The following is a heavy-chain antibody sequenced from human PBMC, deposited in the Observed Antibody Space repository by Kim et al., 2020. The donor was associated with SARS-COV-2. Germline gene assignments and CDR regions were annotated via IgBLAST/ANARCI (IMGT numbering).Heavy chain of an antibody. V-gene: IGHV3-23*01. D-gene: IGHD3-22*01. J-gene: IGHJ4*02. Sequence: GGSLRLSCAASGFTFSSYAMSWVRQAPGKGLEWVSAISGSGGSTYYADSVKGRFTISRDNSKNTLYLQMNSLRAEDTAVYYCAKYGGPDYDSSGYPPFDYWGQGTLVTVSS. CDR1: GFTFSSYA. CDR2: ISGSGGST. CDR3: AKYGGPDYDSSGYPPFDY.